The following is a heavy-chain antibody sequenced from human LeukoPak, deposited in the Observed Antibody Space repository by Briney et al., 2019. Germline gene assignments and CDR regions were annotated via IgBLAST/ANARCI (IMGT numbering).Heavy chain of an antibody. V-gene: IGHV3-30*01. D-gene: IGHD3-10*01. CDR2: ISSGGTYE. CDR3: ARDSTYYYDSGSSGPHYFDN. Sequence: GGSLRLSCAASGFTFSNYAMHWVRQAPGKGLEWVSLISSGGTYEYYADSVKGRFTISRDNSKNTWYLQLNTQRAEDTAVYYCARDSTYYYDSGSSGPHYFDNWGQGTLVTVSS. CDR1: GFTFSNYA. J-gene: IGHJ4*02.